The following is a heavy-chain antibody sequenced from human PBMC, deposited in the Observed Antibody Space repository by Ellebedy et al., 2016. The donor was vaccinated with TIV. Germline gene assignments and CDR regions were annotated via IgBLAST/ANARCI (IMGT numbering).Heavy chain of an antibody. CDR1: GGGISSDTW. CDR3: VKSNWHSFEA. J-gene: IGHJ5*02. Sequence: MPSETLSLTCTVSGGGISSDTWWSLVRQPPGRGLEWIGEAHYGGYTNYNPSRTMRVTISLDKSKDPFSLKLTSVTAADTAIYYCVKSNWHSFEAWGQGALVTVSS. D-gene: IGHD3-9*01. CDR2: AHYGGYT. V-gene: IGHV4-4*02.